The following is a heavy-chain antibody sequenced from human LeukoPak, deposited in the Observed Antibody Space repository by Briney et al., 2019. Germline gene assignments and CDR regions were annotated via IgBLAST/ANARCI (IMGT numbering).Heavy chain of an antibody. CDR3: ARALDYYDSSGYYYVVGLGAFDI. D-gene: IGHD3-22*01. Sequence: GGSLRLSCAASGFTFSSYAMSWVRQAPGKGLEWVSAISGSGGSTYYADSVKGRFTISRDNSKNTLYLQMNSLRAEDTAVYYCARALDYYDSSGYYYVVGLGAFDIWGQGTMVTVSS. J-gene: IGHJ3*02. CDR1: GFTFSSYA. CDR2: ISGSGGST. V-gene: IGHV3-23*01.